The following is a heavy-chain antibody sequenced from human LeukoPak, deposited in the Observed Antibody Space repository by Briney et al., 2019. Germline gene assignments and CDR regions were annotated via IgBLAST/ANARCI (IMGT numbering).Heavy chain of an antibody. J-gene: IGHJ5*02. CDR2: IYTSGST. CDR1: GGFISSYY. Sequence: SETLSLTCTVSGGFISSYYWSWIRQPAGKGLEWIGRIYTSGSTNYNPSLKSRVTMSVDTSKNQFSLKLSSVTAADTAVYYCARDITMVRGVIIKVSWFDPWGQGTLVTVSS. D-gene: IGHD3-10*01. CDR3: ARDITMVRGVIIKVSWFDP. V-gene: IGHV4-4*07.